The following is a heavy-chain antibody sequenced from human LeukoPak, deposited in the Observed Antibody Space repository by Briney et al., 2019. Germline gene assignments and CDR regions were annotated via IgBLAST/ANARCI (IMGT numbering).Heavy chain of an antibody. CDR3: ARVSRYSGYETFGY. J-gene: IGHJ4*02. CDR1: GGSISSGGYY. V-gene: IGHV4-31*03. D-gene: IGHD5-12*01. Sequence: SETLSLTCTVSGGSISSGGYYWSWIRQHPGKGLEWIGYIYYSGSTYYNPSLKSRVTISGDTSKNQFSLKLSSVTAADTAVYYCARVSRYSGYETFGYWGQGTLVTVSS. CDR2: IYYSGST.